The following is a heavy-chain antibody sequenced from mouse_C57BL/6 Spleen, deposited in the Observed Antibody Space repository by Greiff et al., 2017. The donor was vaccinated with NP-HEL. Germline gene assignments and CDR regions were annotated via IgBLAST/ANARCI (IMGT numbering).Heavy chain of an antibody. CDR1: GFSLTSYG. J-gene: IGHJ4*01. CDR2: IWSGGST. CDR3: ARGGGSMDY. D-gene: IGHD1-1*02. V-gene: IGHV2-2*01. Sequence: VQVVESGPGLVQPSQSLSITCTVSGFSLTSYGVHWVRQSPGKGLEWLGVIWSGGSTDYNAAFISRLSISKDNSKSQVFFKMNSLQADDTAIYYCARGGGSMDYWGQGTSVTVSS.